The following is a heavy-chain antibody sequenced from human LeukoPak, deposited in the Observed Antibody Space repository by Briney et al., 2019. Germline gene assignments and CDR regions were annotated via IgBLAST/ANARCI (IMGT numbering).Heavy chain of an antibody. D-gene: IGHD3-22*01. Sequence: PSETLSLTCTVSGGSISSSPYYWGWIRQPPGKGPEWIGSIYHSGSTYYNPSLKSRVTISVDTSKNQFSLKLSSVTAADTAVYYCARPRDHDSSGYYLYWGQGTLVTVSS. CDR3: ARPRDHDSSGYYLY. V-gene: IGHV4-39*01. J-gene: IGHJ4*02. CDR1: GGSISSSPYY. CDR2: IYHSGST.